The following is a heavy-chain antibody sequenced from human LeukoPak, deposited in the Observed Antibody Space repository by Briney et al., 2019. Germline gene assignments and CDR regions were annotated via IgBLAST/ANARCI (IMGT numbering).Heavy chain of an antibody. V-gene: IGHV1-2*02. CDR1: GYTFTGHY. CDR2: INPNSGGT. D-gene: IGHD2-21*02. J-gene: IGHJ4*02. Sequence: ASVKVSCKASGYTFTGHYIHWVRQAPGQGLEWMGWINPNSGGTNYAQKFQGRVTMTRDTSISTAYMELSRLRSDDTAVYYCARAIVVVTASPFDYWGQGTLVTVSS. CDR3: ARAIVVVTASPFDY.